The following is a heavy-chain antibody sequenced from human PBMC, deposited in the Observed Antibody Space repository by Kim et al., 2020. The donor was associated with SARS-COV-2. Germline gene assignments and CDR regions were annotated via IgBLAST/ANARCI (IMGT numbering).Heavy chain of an antibody. V-gene: IGHV1-2*06. CDR1: GYTFTGYY. D-gene: IGHD3-10*01. J-gene: IGHJ4*02. CDR3: ARVLRGGGSGLSRVGAIDY. CDR2: INPNSGGT. Sequence: ASVKVSCKASGYTFTGYYMHWVRQAPGQGLEWMGRINPNSGGTNYAQKFQGRVTMTRDTSISTAYMELSRLRSDDTAVYYCARVLRGGGSGLSRVGAIDYWGQGTLVTVSS.